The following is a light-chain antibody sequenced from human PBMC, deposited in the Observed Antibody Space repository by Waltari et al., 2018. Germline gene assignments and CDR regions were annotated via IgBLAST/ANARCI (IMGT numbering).Light chain of an antibody. J-gene: IGKJ1*01. CDR3: QMYVRLPVT. Sequence: VLTQSPGTLSLSPGERATLSCRASQSVSRVLAWYQQRPGQAPRLLIYGASNRATGIPDRFSGSGSGTDFNLTISRLEPEDFAMYYCQMYVRLPVTFGQGTKVEIK. V-gene: IGKV3-20*01. CDR1: QSVSRV. CDR2: GAS.